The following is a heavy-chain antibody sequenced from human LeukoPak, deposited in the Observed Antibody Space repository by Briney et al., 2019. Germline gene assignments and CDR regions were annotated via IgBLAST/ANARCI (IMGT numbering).Heavy chain of an antibody. Sequence: GGSLRLSCAVSGFTVSSNYMSWVRQAPGKGLEWVSVIYSGGSTYYADSVKGRFTISRDNSKNTLYLQMNSLRAEDTAVYYCARVRVHAFDIWGQGTMVTVSS. CDR2: IYSGGST. D-gene: IGHD3-16*01. CDR1: GFTVSSNY. J-gene: IGHJ3*02. V-gene: IGHV3-53*01. CDR3: ARVRVHAFDI.